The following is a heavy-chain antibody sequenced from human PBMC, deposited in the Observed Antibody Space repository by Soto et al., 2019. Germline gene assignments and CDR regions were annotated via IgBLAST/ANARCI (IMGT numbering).Heavy chain of an antibody. CDR3: ARIVESGYTIDFDL. Sequence: QVQLQESGPGLVKPSQTLSVTCTVPGGSISSSDYYWSWIRQPPGKGLEWIGYIYYSGSTNSNPSLSSRVSISVDTSKNQFSLNLSSVTAADTAVYYCARIVESGYTIDFDLWGRGTLVTVSS. D-gene: IGHD3-16*02. CDR1: GGSISSSDYY. CDR2: IYYSGST. J-gene: IGHJ2*01. V-gene: IGHV4-30-4*01.